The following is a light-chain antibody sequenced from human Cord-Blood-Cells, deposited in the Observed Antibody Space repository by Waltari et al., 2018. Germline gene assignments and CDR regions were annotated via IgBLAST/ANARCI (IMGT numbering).Light chain of an antibody. Sequence: QSALTQPPSASGSPGQSVTIPCTGTSSDVGGYNYVSWYHQHPGKAPKLMIYEVSKRPSGVPDRVSGSESGDAASLTVTGLEAEDEADYYCSSYAGSNNWVFGGGTKLTVL. V-gene: IGLV2-8*01. CDR1: SSDVGGYNY. J-gene: IGLJ3*02. CDR3: SSYAGSNNWV. CDR2: EVS.